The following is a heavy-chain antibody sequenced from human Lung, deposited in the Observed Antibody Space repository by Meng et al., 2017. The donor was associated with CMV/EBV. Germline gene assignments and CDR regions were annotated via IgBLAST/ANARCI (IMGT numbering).Heavy chain of an antibody. D-gene: IGHD2-15*01. Sequence: ESXKISXAASGFTFSSYAMSWVRQAPGKGLDWVSAISGSGANTYYADSVKGRFTISRDNSKNTLYLQMNSLRGEDMAVYSCEKLTSRLIYCSGGSCPGVFVDYWGQGTLVXVSS. CDR2: ISGSGANT. J-gene: IGHJ4*02. CDR1: GFTFSSYA. CDR3: EKLTSRLIYCSGGSCPGVFVDY. V-gene: IGHV3-23*01.